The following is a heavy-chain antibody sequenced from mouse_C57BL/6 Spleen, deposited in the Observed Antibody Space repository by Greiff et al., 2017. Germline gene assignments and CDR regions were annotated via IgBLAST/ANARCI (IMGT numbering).Heavy chain of an antibody. V-gene: IGHV1-69*01. J-gene: IGHJ1*03. CDR1: GYTFTSYW. D-gene: IGHD1-1*01. CDR2: IDPSDSYT. Sequence: VQLQQPGAELVMPGASVKLSCKASGYTFTSYWMHWVKQRPGQGLEWIGEIDPSDSYTNYNQKFKGKSTLTVDTSSSTAYMQLSSLTSEDSAVYYCARPYYGSSEGYFDVWGTGTTVTVSS. CDR3: ARPYYGSSEGYFDV.